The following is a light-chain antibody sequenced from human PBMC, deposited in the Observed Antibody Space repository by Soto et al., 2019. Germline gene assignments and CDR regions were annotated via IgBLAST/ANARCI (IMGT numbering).Light chain of an antibody. J-gene: IGKJ1*01. CDR3: HQRQSWPRT. Sequence: EIVLTQSQANLSSFPGDRFTHFCRASQAVNTRLAWYQHKPGQAPRLLIYLTSNRAAGIPARFSGSGSGTDFTLTISDVEPEDFAVYYCHQRQSWPRTFGQGTKVDIK. CDR1: QAVNTR. CDR2: LTS. V-gene: IGKV3-11*01.